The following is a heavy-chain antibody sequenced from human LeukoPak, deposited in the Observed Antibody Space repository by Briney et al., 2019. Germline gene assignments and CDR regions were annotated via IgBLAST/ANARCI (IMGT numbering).Heavy chain of an antibody. V-gene: IGHV4-4*07. CDR2: IYTSGST. Sequence: SETLSLTCTVSGGPISGFYWSWIRQPAGKGLEWIGRIYTSGSTNYNPSLKSRVTMSVDTSKNQFSLKLSSVTAADTAVYYCARWGPYGMDVWGQGTTVTVSS. J-gene: IGHJ6*02. CDR1: GGPISGFY. CDR3: ARWGPYGMDV. D-gene: IGHD3-16*01.